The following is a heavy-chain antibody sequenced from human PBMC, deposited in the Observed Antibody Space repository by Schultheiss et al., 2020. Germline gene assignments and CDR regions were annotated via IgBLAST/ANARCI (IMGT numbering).Heavy chain of an antibody. CDR3: ARGEMATVFDY. CDR2: IYYSGST. CDR1: GGSISSSSYY. Sequence: SETLSLTCTVSGGSISSSSYYWGWFRPPPGKGLEWIGSIYYSGSTYYNPSLKSRVTISLDASKNQFSLNLGSVTAADTAVYYCARGEMATVFDYWGQGTLVTVYS. V-gene: IGHV4-39*07. D-gene: IGHD5-24*01. J-gene: IGHJ4*02.